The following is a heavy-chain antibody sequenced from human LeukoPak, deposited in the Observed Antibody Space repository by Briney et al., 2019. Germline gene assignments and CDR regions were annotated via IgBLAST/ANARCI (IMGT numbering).Heavy chain of an antibody. J-gene: IGHJ4*02. CDR2: IIPIFGTA. CDR3: ARFGGCSSTSCLYYFDY. D-gene: IGHD2-2*01. V-gene: IGHV1-69*13. Sequence: SVKVSCKASGGTFSSYAISWVRQAPGQGLEWMGGIIPIFGTANYAQKFQGRVTITADESTSTAYMELSSLRSEDTAVYYCARFGGCSSTSCLYYFDYWGQGTLVTVSS. CDR1: GGTFSSYA.